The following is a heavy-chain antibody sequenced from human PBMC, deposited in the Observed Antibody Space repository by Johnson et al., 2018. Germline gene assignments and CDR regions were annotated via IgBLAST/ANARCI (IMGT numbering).Heavy chain of an antibody. CDR1: GFTFSSYA. CDR3: AKSQYCRFCYYMDG. CDR2: ISGSGGST. Sequence: VQLVESGGGLVQPGGSLRLSCAASGFTFSSYAMSWVRQAPGKGLEWVSAISGSGGSTYYAAPVKGRFTISRANSKNTLYLQMNSLRAEDTAVYYCAKSQYCRFCYYMDGWGKGTTVTVSS. V-gene: IGHV3-23*04. D-gene: IGHD3-3*01. J-gene: IGHJ6*03.